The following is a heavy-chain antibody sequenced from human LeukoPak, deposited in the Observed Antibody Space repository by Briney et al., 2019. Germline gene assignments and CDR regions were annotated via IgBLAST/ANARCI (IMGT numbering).Heavy chain of an antibody. CDR2: VYSGGQT. Sequence: GGSLRLSCAASGFTVNSKYMSWVRQAPGTGLEWVSVVYSGGQTYYADSVKGRFTISRDNAKNSLYLQMNSLRAEDTAVYYCARDPPRYYGSGSPTDYWGQGTLVTVSS. CDR3: ARDPPRYYGSGSPTDY. D-gene: IGHD3-10*01. V-gene: IGHV3-53*01. J-gene: IGHJ4*02. CDR1: GFTVNSKY.